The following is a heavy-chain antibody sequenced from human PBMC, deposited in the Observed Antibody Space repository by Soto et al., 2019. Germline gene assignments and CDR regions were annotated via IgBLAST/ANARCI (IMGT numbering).Heavy chain of an antibody. Sequence: QVQLQESGPGLVKPSGTLSLTCVVSGGSISSSNWWSWVRQPPGKGLEWIGEIYHSGSTNYNPSLKSRFTISVDKSKNQFSLKLSSVTAADTAVYYCASLPDYGAYGVWWFDPWGQGTLVTVSS. CDR2: IYHSGST. CDR3: ASLPDYGAYGVWWFDP. J-gene: IGHJ5*02. CDR1: GGSISSSNW. V-gene: IGHV4-4*02. D-gene: IGHD4-17*01.